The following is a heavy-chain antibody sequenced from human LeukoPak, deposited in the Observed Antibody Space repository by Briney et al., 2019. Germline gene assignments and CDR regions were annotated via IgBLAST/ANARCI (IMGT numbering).Heavy chain of an antibody. J-gene: IGHJ4*02. V-gene: IGHV4-4*07. CDR2: IYTTGST. Sequence: SETLSLTCTVSGDSIRSYYWSWFRQPAGKGLEWIGRIYTTGSTNYNPSLKSRVTISVETSKNEFSLKLRSVTAADTAVYYCARVTGYRIEDYFDYWGQGTLVTVSS. D-gene: IGHD6-13*01. CDR3: ARVTGYRIEDYFDY. CDR1: GDSIRSYY.